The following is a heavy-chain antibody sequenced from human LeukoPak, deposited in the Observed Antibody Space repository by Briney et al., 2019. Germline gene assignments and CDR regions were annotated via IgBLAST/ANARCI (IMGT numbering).Heavy chain of an antibody. CDR1: AFTFSDYS. D-gene: IGHD7-27*01. CDR3: AREDDSWGPNNLDL. CDR2: IDTSSSTM. J-gene: IGHJ3*01. Sequence: GGPLRLSCAASAFTFSDYSMNWVRQARGKGLEWISYIDTSSSTMYYADSVMGRFTISRDNAKESLYLQMNSLRDEDTAVYYCAREDDSWGPNNLDLWGQGTMVTVSS. V-gene: IGHV3-48*02.